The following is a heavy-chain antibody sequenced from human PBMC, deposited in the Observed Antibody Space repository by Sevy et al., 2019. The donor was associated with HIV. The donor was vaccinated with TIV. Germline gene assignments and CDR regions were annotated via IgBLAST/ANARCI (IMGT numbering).Heavy chain of an antibody. CDR1: GFTFSVYW. Sequence: GGSLRLSCAASGFTFSVYWMNWVRQAPGKGLEWVAGVTSDGTTYYADSVRDRFTVSRDNSKNTLYLQLNSLRADDTAVFYCAGGDTTMITDLDYWGQGTLVTVSS. J-gene: IGHJ4*02. CDR3: AGGDTTMITDLDY. V-gene: IGHV3-23*01. CDR2: VTSDGTT. D-gene: IGHD3-16*01.